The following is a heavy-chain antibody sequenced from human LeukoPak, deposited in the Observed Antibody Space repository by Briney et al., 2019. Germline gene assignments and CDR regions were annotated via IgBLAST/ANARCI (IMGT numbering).Heavy chain of an antibody. Sequence: GGSLRLSCAASGFTFSSYSMNWVRQAPGKGLEWVSSISSSSSYIYYADSVKGRFTISRDNAKNSLYLQMNSLRAEDTAVYYCASAEENYYYYYGMDVWGQGTTVTVSS. V-gene: IGHV3-21*01. CDR2: ISSSSSYI. D-gene: IGHD5-24*01. CDR3: ASAEENYYYYYGMDV. CDR1: GFTFSSYS. J-gene: IGHJ6*02.